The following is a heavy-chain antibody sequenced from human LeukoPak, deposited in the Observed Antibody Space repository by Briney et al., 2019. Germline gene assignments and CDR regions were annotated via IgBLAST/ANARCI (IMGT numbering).Heavy chain of an antibody. CDR2: INPNSGGT. J-gene: IGHJ4*02. V-gene: IGHV1-2*02. CDR3: ARVGYSSSWYSFDY. D-gene: IGHD6-13*01. CDR1: GYTFTGYY. Sequence: GASVKVSCKACGYTFTGYYMHWVRQAPGQGLEWMGWINPNSGGTNYAQKFQGRVTMTRDTSISTAYMELSRLRSDDTAVYYCARVGYSSSWYSFDYWGQGTLVTVSS.